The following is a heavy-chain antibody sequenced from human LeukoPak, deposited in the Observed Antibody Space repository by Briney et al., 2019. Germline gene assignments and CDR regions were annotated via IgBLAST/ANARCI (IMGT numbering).Heavy chain of an antibody. CDR1: GFTFSSYA. CDR3: ARFVAGHY. J-gene: IGHJ4*02. D-gene: IGHD6-19*01. CDR2: ISYDGSNK. Sequence: GGSLRLSCAASGFTFSSYAMHWVRQAPGKGLEWVAVISYDGSNKYYADSVKGRFTISRDNSKNTLYLQMNSPRAEDTAVYYCARFVAGHYWGQGALVTVSS. V-gene: IGHV3-30*04.